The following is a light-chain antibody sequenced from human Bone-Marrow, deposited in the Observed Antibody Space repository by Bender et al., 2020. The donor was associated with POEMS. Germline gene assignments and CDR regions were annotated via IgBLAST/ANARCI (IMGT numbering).Light chain of an antibody. CDR2: RND. CDR3: VAWDDTLNGWV. J-gene: IGLJ2*01. CDR1: GSNIGRNF. V-gene: IGLV1-44*01. Sequence: QSVVSQPPSASGTPGQTVTISCSGSGSNIGRNFVNWYQQVPGTAPKLLIYRNDRRPSGVPDRFSGSMSGTSASLAISGLHSEDEADYYCVAWDDTLNGWVFGGGTKLTVL.